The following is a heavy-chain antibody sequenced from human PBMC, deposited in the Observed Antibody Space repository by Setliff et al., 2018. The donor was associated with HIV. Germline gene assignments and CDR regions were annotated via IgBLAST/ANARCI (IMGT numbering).Heavy chain of an antibody. J-gene: IGHJ4*02. V-gene: IGHV1-69*10. CDR1: GVTFNTYA. Sequence: GASVKVSCKPSGVTFNTYAFSWVRQAPGQGLEWMGDIFAFLNIPNYAQKFQGRVTITADKPTSTAYMELTGLRSEDTAIYYCARSAHDSETGYWGQGTLVTVSS. CDR2: IFAFLNIP. CDR3: ARSAHDSETGY. D-gene: IGHD5-12*01.